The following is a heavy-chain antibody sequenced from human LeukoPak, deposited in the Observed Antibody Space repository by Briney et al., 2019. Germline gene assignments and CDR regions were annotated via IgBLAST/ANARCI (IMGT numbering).Heavy chain of an antibody. D-gene: IGHD6-19*01. CDR2: ISSRGDNT. CDR3: VKGPRPDITVAHTIEN. V-gene: IGHV3-11*01. Sequence: GGSLRLSCAASGFTFNDYYMSWIRQAPGRGLEWVSTISSRGDNTYDADSVKGRFTISRDNSKNSLYLQMNSLRAEDTAVYYCVKGPRPDITVAHTIENWGQGTLVTVSS. CDR1: GFTFNDYY. J-gene: IGHJ4*02.